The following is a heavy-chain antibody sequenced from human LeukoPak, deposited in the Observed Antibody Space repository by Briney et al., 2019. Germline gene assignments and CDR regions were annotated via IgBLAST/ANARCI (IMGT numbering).Heavy chain of an antibody. CDR3: ARDLAYSRLDY. CDR2: ISWSSAYV. CDR1: GFTFDDYA. D-gene: IGHD5-18*01. J-gene: IGHJ4*02. Sequence: GGSLRLSCAASGFTFDDYAMHWVRQAPGKGLEWVSGISWSSAYVGYADSVKGRFTISRDNAENSLYLQMNSLRVEDTAFYYCARDLAYSRLDYWGQGMLVTVSS. V-gene: IGHV3-9*01.